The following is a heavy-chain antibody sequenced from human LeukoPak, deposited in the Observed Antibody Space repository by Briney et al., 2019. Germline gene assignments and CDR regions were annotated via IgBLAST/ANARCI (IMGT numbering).Heavy chain of an antibody. CDR1: GYSFTGYW. CDR3: ARRVLTGSDWFDP. J-gene: IGHJ5*02. CDR2: IYPGDSDT. Sequence: GESLKISCKGSGYSFTGYWIGWVRQMPGKGLEWMGIIYPGDSDTRYSPSFQGQVTISVDKSISTAYLQWNSLKAADTAIYYCARRVLTGSDWFDPWGQGTLVTVTS. D-gene: IGHD3-9*01. V-gene: IGHV5-51*01.